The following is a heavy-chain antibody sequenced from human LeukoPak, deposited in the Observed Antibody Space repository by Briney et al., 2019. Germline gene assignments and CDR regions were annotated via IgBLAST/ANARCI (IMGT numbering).Heavy chain of an antibody. D-gene: IGHD6-6*01. V-gene: IGHV3-64D*09. CDR1: GFTIRIYA. CDR2: ISSKGVST. J-gene: IGHJ4*02. CDR3: VKGGQYSSSSHFDY. Sequence: PGGPRTLSCSVSGFTIRIYAMHWVRQAPGRGREYVSGISSKGVSTYYADSVTGRLTISRDNCKSTMCLQMSSLRAEDPAVYYCVKGGQYSSSSHFDYWGQGTL.